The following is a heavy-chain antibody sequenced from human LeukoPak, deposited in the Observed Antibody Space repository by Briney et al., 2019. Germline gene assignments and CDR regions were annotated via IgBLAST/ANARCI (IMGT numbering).Heavy chain of an antibody. CDR1: GFTFDDYA. V-gene: IGHV3-9*01. J-gene: IGHJ4*02. CDR2: ISWNSGSI. Sequence: GGSLRLSCAASGFTFDDYAMHWVRQAPGKGLEWVSGISWNSGSIGYADSVKGRFTISRDNAKNSLYLQMNSLRAEDTALYYCAKLDYWGQGTLVTASS. CDR3: AKLDY.